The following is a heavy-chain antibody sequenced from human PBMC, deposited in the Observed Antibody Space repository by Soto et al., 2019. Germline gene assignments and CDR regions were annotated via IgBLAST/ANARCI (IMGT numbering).Heavy chain of an antibody. D-gene: IGHD2-2*02. J-gene: IGHJ6*02. CDR2: ISSRSDI. Sequence: SEGALRLSCVGSGFTFSTYSINWVRQAPGKGLEWVSSISSRSDIYYADSVKGRFTISRDNAKNSVSLQMNSLRAEDTAVYYCAREYTAWPLAYGLDVWGQGTTVTVSS. V-gene: IGHV3-21*01. CDR3: AREYTAWPLAYGLDV. CDR1: GFTFSTYS.